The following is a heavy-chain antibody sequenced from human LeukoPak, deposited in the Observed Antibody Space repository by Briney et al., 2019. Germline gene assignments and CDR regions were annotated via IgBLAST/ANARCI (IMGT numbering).Heavy chain of an antibody. J-gene: IGHJ5*02. CDR2: ISYDGSNK. V-gene: IGHV3-30*18. Sequence: GGSLRLSCVASGFTFSSYGMHWVRQAPGKGLEWVAVISYDGSNKYYADSVKGRFTISRDNSKNTLYLQMNSLRAEDTAVYYCAKDSNWNDGKFDPWGQGTLVTVSS. CDR1: GFTFSSYG. D-gene: IGHD1-20*01. CDR3: AKDSNWNDGKFDP.